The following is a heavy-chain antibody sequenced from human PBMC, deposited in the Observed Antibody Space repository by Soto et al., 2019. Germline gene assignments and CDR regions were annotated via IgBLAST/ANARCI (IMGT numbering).Heavy chain of an antibody. CDR3: ARGRRSIAVADNWFDP. V-gene: IGHV4-30-4*01. CDR2: IFYSGST. J-gene: IGHJ5*02. D-gene: IGHD6-19*01. CDR1: GGPISGDYY. Sequence: PSETLSLTCNVSGGPISGDYYWTWIRQPPGKGLEWIGYIFYSGSTYSNPPLKSRVTISVDTSKNQFSLKLSSVTAADTAVYYCARGRRSIAVADNWFDPWGQGTLVTVSS.